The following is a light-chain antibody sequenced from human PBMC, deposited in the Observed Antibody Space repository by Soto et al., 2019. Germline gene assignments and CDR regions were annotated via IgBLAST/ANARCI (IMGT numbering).Light chain of an antibody. CDR3: LQDYNYPWT. CDR1: QAIGND. V-gene: IGKV1-6*02. J-gene: IGKJ1*01. CDR2: AAS. Sequence: AIQVTQSPSSVSASVGDRVTITCRASQAIGNDLGWYQQKPGEAPRLLIYAASTFQSGVPSRFSGSGSGTDFTLTISSLQPEDSATYYCLQDYNYPWTFGQGTKVEIK.